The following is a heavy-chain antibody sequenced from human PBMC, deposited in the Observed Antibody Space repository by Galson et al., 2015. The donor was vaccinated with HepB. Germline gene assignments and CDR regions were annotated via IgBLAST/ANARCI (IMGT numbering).Heavy chain of an antibody. V-gene: IGHV3-7*03. Sequence: SLRLSCAVSGFSFSNYWMTWVRQAPGQGLEWVANIKQDGSEQYYVGSVKGRFTISRDNAKNSLYLQMSSLRAEDTAVYYCAGDRLHGGAPTLDYWGQGALVTVSS. CDR3: AGDRLHGGAPTLDY. CDR2: IKQDGSEQ. J-gene: IGHJ4*02. D-gene: IGHD2-21*01. CDR1: GFSFSNYW.